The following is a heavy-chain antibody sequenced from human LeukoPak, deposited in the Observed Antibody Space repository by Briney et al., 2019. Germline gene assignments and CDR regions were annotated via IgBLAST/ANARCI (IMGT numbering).Heavy chain of an antibody. CDR2: IYSGGST. CDR3: ARVPSGDAFDI. J-gene: IGHJ3*02. D-gene: IGHD2-2*01. Sequence: GGSLRLSCAASGFTVSSNYMSWVHQAPGKGLEWVSVIYSGGSTYYADSVKGRFTISRDNSKNTLYLQMNSLRAEDTAVYYCARVPSGDAFDIWGQGTMVTVSS. CDR1: GFTVSSNY. V-gene: IGHV3-66*01.